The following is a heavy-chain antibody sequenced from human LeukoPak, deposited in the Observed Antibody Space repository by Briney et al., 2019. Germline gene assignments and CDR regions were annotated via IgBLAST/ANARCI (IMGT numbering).Heavy chain of an antibody. D-gene: IGHD3-3*01. CDR3: ARAALGWSGHSRGSYNWFDP. CDR1: GGSFSGYY. V-gene: IGHV4-34*01. J-gene: IGHJ5*02. CDR2: IYHSGST. Sequence: SETLSLTCAVYGGSFSGYYWSWIRQPPGKGLEWSVEIYHSGSTNYNPSLKSRVTISVDTSKNQFSLKLSSVTAADTAVYYCARAALGWSGHSRGSYNWFDPWGQGTLVTVSS.